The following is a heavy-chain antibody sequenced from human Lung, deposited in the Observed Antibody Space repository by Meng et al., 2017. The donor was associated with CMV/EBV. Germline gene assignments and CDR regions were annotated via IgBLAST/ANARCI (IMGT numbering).Heavy chain of an antibody. CDR1: GYTFTAYY. Sequence: ASVXVSCKASGYTFTAYYLHWVRQAPGQGLERMGWINPNTGDTNYAQKFQGRVTMTRDTSISTAYMELSSLTSDDTAVYYCARSIVVVIATLDPWGQGTLVTVSS. D-gene: IGHD2-21*01. J-gene: IGHJ5*02. CDR3: ARSIVVVIATLDP. CDR2: INPNTGDT. V-gene: IGHV1-2*02.